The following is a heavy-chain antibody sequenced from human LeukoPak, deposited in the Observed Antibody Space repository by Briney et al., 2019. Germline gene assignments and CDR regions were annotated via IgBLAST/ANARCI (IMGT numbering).Heavy chain of an antibody. CDR2: INPNSGGT. V-gene: IGHV1-2*02. CDR3: ARGYTYYYGSGSYVDY. D-gene: IGHD3-10*01. Sequence: ASVKVSCKASGYTFTGYYMHWVRQAPGQGLEWMGWINPNSGGTNYAQKFQGRVTMTRDTSISTAYMELSRLRSDGTAVYYCARGYTYYYGSGSYVDYWGQGTLVTVSS. J-gene: IGHJ4*02. CDR1: GYTFTGYY.